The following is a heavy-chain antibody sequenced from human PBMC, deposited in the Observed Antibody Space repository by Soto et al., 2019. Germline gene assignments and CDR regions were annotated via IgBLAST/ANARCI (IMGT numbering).Heavy chain of an antibody. CDR3: ASEYCRSTSCYPGGSDFDI. Sequence: EVQLLESGGGLVQPGGSLRLSCAASGFTFSSYAMSWVRQAPWKGLEWVSAISGRGGSTYYADSVKGRFTISRDNSKNTLYLQMNSLRAEDTAVYYCASEYCRSTSCYPGGSDFDIWGQGTMVTVSS. CDR2: ISGRGGST. J-gene: IGHJ3*02. CDR1: GFTFSSYA. V-gene: IGHV3-23*01. D-gene: IGHD2-2*01.